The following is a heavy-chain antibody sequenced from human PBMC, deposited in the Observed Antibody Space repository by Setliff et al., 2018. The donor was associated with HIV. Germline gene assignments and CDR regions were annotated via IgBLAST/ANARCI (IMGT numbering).Heavy chain of an antibody. Sequence: ASVKVSCKASGYTFTSYDINWVRQATGQGLEWMGWMNPNSGNTGYAQKFQGRVTMTRNTSISTAYMELSSLRSEDTAVYYCARTDYGGNSGGNYFDYWGQGTLVTVSS. CDR1: GYTFTSYD. J-gene: IGHJ4*02. V-gene: IGHV1-8*01. D-gene: IGHD4-17*01. CDR2: MNPNSGNT. CDR3: ARTDYGGNSGGNYFDY.